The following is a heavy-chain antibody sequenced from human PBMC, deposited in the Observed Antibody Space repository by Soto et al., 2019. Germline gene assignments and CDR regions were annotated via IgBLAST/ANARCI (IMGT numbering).Heavy chain of an antibody. CDR3: ARERAIAATGIFYY. CDR1: GFTFSNFV. Sequence: GGSLRLSCAASGFTFSNFVMHWVRQAAGKGLEWVAATSYDGKNKDHADSVKGRFTISRDNSKNTLYLQMNSLRHEDTAVYFCARERAIAATGIFYYWGQGTLVTVSS. D-gene: IGHD6-13*01. J-gene: IGHJ4*02. V-gene: IGHV3-30*04. CDR2: TSYDGKNK.